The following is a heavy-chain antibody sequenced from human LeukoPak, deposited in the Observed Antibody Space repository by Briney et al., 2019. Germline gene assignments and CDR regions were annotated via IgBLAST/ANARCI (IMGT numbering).Heavy chain of an antibody. V-gene: IGHV3-33*01. Sequence: GGSLRLSCAASGFSFNIYAMHWVRQAPGQGLEWVVFIYYDGSVKYYADSVKGRFTLSRDSSKNTLYLLMNRLRADDTAVYYCARGGGVEAAMALDYWGQGTLVAVAS. D-gene: IGHD5-18*01. CDR2: IYYDGSVK. CDR3: ARGGGVEAAMALDY. CDR1: GFSFNIYA. J-gene: IGHJ4*02.